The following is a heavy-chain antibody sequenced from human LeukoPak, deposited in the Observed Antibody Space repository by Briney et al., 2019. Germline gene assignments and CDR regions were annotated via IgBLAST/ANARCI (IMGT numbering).Heavy chain of an antibody. D-gene: IGHD2-2*01. J-gene: IGHJ3*02. CDR2: INHSGST. Sequence: SETLSLTCAVYGGSFSGYYWSWIRQPPGKGLEWIGEINHSGSTNYNPSLKSRVTISVDTSKNQFSLKLSSVTAADTAVYYCARLGYCSSTSCPERAFDIWGQGTMVTVSS. CDR1: GGSFSGYY. CDR3: ARLGYCSSTSCPERAFDI. V-gene: IGHV4-34*01.